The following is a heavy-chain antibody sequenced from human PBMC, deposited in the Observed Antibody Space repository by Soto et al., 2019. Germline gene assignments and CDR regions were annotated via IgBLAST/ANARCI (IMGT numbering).Heavy chain of an antibody. CDR1: GDSISSSKW. V-gene: IGHV4-4*02. J-gene: IGHJ4*02. CDR2: IYHSGST. D-gene: IGHD2-15*01. CDR3: GPRGAVAPRGY. Sequence: SETLSLTCAVSGDSISSSKWWSWVRQPPGKGLEWIGEIYHSGSTNYNPSLKSRVIISVDKSKNQFSLNLSSVTDADTAVYYCGPRGAVAPRGYWGQGTLVTVSS.